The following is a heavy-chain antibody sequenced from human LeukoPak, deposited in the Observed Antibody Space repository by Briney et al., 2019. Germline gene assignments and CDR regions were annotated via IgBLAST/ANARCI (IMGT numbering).Heavy chain of an antibody. V-gene: IGHV3-23*01. Sequence: GGSLRLSCAASGFTFSSDAMSWVSPAPGMGREGLSAISGSGGSTYYADSVKGRFTISRDNSKNTLYLQMNSLRAEDTAVYYCAKDHKYDFWSGYRFDYWGQGTLVTVSS. CDR2: ISGSGGST. CDR3: AKDHKYDFWSGYRFDY. CDR1: GFTFSSDA. D-gene: IGHD3-3*01. J-gene: IGHJ4*02.